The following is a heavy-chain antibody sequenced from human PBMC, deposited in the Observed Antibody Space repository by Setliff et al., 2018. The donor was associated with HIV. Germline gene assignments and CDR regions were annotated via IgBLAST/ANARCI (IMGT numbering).Heavy chain of an antibody. CDR2: INHSGST. CDR1: GGSFSSYY. CDR3: ARLVVTARGIRDAFDV. V-gene: IGHV4-34*01. J-gene: IGHJ3*01. Sequence: SETLSLTCTVYGGSFSSYYWSWIRQPPGKGLEWIGEINHSGSTNYNPSLKSRVTISIDMSRNQVSLRLSSVTAADTAIYYCARLVVTARGIRDAFDVWGQGAMVTVSS. D-gene: IGHD3-10*01.